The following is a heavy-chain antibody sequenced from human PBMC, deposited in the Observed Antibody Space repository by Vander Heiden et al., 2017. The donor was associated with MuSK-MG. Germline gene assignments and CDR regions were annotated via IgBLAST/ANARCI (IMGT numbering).Heavy chain of an antibody. Sequence: EVQLLASGGGLVQPGGSLRLSCAASGFTFGSDAMSWVRQAPGKGLEWVSAISGSGGSTYYADSVKGRFTISRDNSKNTLYLQMNSLRAEDTAVYYCAKGTPLWRDTNFDYWGQGTLGTVSA. V-gene: IGHV3-23*01. D-gene: IGHD5-18*01. CDR1: GFTFGSDA. CDR3: AKGTPLWRDTNFDY. J-gene: IGHJ4*02. CDR2: ISGSGGST.